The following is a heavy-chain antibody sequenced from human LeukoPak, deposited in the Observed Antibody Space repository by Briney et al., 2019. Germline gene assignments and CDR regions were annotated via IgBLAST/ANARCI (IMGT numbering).Heavy chain of an antibody. CDR1: GLTFSSYW. J-gene: IGHJ4*02. CDR2: ISGSGGST. V-gene: IGHV3-23*01. Sequence: GGSLRLSCAASGLTFSSYWMNWVRQAPGKGLEWVSAISGSGGSTYYADYVKGRFTISRDNSKNTLYLQMNSLRAEDTAVYYCAKDVEYQLPNTFDYWGQGTLVTVSS. CDR3: AKDVEYQLPNTFDY. D-gene: IGHD2-2*01.